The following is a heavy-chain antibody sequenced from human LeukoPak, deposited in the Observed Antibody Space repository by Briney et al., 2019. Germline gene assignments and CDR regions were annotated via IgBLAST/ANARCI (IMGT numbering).Heavy chain of an antibody. Sequence: GRSLRLSCAASGFTFSSYGMHWVRQAPGKGLEWVAVISYDGSNKYYADSVKGRFTISRDNSKNTLYLQMNSLRAEDTAVYYCARGIHYDILTGPPDYWGQGTLVTVSS. CDR2: ISYDGSNK. D-gene: IGHD3-9*01. CDR1: GFTFSSYG. J-gene: IGHJ4*02. CDR3: ARGIHYDILTGPPDY. V-gene: IGHV3-30*03.